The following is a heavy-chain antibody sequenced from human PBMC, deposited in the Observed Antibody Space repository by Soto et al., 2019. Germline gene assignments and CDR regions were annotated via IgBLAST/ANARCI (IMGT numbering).Heavy chain of an antibody. Sequence: PSETLSLTCTVSGGSISGSSYYWGWIRKPPGKGLEWIGSIYYSGSTYYNPSLKSRVTVSVDTSKNQFSLKLSSVTAADTAVYFCASQANPSSSFTDYWHQRNLVTISS. D-gene: IGHD6-13*01. CDR1: GGSISGSSYY. J-gene: IGHJ4*02. CDR2: IYYSGST. CDR3: ASQANPSSSFTDY. V-gene: IGHV4-39*01.